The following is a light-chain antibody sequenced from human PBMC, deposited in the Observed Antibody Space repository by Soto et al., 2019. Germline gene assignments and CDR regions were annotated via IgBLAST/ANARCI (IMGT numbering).Light chain of an antibody. Sequence: DIQMTQSPSTLSASVGDRVTITCRASQSISSWLAWYQQKPGKAPKLLIYDASSLESGVPSRFSGSGSGTEFTLTISSLQPDDFATYYCQQYNPYTWTFGQGTNVDIK. CDR1: QSISSW. V-gene: IGKV1-5*01. J-gene: IGKJ1*01. CDR3: QQYNPYTWT. CDR2: DAS.